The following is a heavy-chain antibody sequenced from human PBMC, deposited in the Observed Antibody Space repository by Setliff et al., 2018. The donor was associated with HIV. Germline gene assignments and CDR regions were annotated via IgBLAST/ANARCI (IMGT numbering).Heavy chain of an antibody. D-gene: IGHD5-12*01. CDR3: ARVGNNRLQFFDH. J-gene: IGHJ5*02. Sequence: ASVKVSCKTSGYTFKSYDINWVRQAPGQRPEWMARINAGNGNREYSPKFQGRVTITADTSASTMYMELSSLRSGDTAVYYCARVGNNRLQFFDHWGQGTLVTVSS. V-gene: IGHV1-3*01. CDR1: GYTFKSYD. CDR2: INAGNGNR.